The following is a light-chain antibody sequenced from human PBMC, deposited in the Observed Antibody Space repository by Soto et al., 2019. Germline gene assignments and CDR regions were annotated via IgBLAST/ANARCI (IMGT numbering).Light chain of an antibody. Sequence: DIQMTQSPSSLSASVGDRVTITCQASQDISNYLNWYQQKPGKAPKLLIYDASNLETGVPSRFSGSVSGTDFTFTISSLQPEDIATYYCQQYDNPPRTFGQGTKVEIK. CDR1: QDISNY. CDR2: DAS. V-gene: IGKV1-33*01. J-gene: IGKJ1*01. CDR3: QQYDNPPRT.